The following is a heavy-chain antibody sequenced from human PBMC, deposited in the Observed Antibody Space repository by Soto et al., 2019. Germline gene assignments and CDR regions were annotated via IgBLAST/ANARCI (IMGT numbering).Heavy chain of an antibody. V-gene: IGHV1-18*01. Sequence: QVQLVQSGAEVKKPGASVKVSCKASGYTFTSYGISWVRQAPGQGLEWMGWISAYNGNTNYAQKLQGRVTMTTDTSTRTAYMELRSLRSDDTAVYYCARDDALLWFGELLGNYFDYWGQGTLVTVSS. CDR3: ARDDALLWFGELLGNYFDY. CDR2: ISAYNGNT. D-gene: IGHD3-10*01. J-gene: IGHJ4*02. CDR1: GYTFTSYG.